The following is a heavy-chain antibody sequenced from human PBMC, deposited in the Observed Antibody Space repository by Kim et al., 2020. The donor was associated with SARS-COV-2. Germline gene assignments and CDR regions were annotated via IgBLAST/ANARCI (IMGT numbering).Heavy chain of an antibody. V-gene: IGHV3-53*01. CDR2: IYSSGNT. Sequence: GGSLRLSCAASGFTVSSNYMSWVRQAPGKGLEWVSVIYSSGNTYYADSVKGRFTISRDNSKNTLYLQMNSLRAEDTAVDYCARGSMIGGVIRGIGDYYGLDVWGQGTAVTVSS. CDR1: GFTVSSNY. CDR3: ARGSMIGGVIRGIGDYYGLDV. D-gene: IGHD3-10*01. J-gene: IGHJ6*02.